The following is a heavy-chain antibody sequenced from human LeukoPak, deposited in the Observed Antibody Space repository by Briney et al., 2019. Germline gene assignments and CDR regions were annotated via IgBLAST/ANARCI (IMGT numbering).Heavy chain of an antibody. V-gene: IGHV3-21*01. J-gene: IGHJ4*02. CDR3: ARVKIAVAGGLDY. D-gene: IGHD6-19*01. CDR1: GFTFSSYS. Sequence: AGGSLRLPCAASGFTFSSYSMNWVRQAPGKGLEWVSSISSSSSYIYYADSVKGRFTISRDNAKNSLYLQMNSLRAEDTAVYYCARVKIAVAGGLDYWGQGTLVTVSS. CDR2: ISSSSSYI.